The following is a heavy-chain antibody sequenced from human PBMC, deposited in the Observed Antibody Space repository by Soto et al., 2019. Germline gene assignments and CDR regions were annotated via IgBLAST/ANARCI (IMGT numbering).Heavy chain of an antibody. J-gene: IGHJ3*02. D-gene: IGHD3-10*02. Sequence: QITLKESGPSLVKPTQTLTLTCTFSGFSLTTSGVAVGWIRQPPGKALEWLALIYGDDDKRYSTSLKTRLAISRGTSENQVVLTLTDMDPVDTATYYCARAMFGSYVGAFVIWGQGTMVTVSS. CDR3: ARAMFGSYVGAFVI. CDR1: GFSLTTSGVA. CDR2: IYGDDDK. V-gene: IGHV2-5*02.